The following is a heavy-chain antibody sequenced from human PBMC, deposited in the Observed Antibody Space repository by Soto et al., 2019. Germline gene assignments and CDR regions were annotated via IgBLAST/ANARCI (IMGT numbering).Heavy chain of an antibody. CDR1: GGSFSGYY. V-gene: IGHV4-34*01. J-gene: IGHJ6*03. Sequence: PSETLSLTCAVYGGSFSGYYWSWIRQPPGKGLEWIGEINHSGSTNYNPSLKSRVTISVDTSKNQFSLKLSSVTAADTAVYYCARGMDCSGGSCYAYMDVWGKGTTVTVSS. CDR3: ARGMDCSGGSCYAYMDV. CDR2: INHSGST. D-gene: IGHD2-15*01.